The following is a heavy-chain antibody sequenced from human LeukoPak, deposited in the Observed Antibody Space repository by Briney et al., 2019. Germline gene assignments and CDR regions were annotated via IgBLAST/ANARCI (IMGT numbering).Heavy chain of an antibody. Sequence: PGGSLRLSCAASGFTFSSYAMSWVRQAPGKGLEWVSAISGSGGSTYYADSVKGRFTISRDNSKNTLYLQMNSLKTEDTAVYYCTAQGLLRGSYFDYWGQGTLVTVSS. CDR1: GFTFSSYA. CDR3: TAQGLLRGSYFDY. D-gene: IGHD6-19*01. V-gene: IGHV3-23*01. CDR2: ISGSGGST. J-gene: IGHJ4*02.